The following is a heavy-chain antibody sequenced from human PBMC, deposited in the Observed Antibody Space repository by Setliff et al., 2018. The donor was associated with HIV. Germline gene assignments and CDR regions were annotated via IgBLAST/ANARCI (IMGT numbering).Heavy chain of an antibody. V-gene: IGHV4-34*01. J-gene: IGHJ5*02. CDR2: ITHTRAT. D-gene: IGHD6-13*01. CDR3: VRGGDSSSWYWGRWFDP. Sequence: LSLTCAVYGESLSGYYWSWIRQPPGKGLEWIGDITHTRATNYNPSLQSRVTMSADTSRNQFSLKLNSVTAADTAVYYCVRGGDSSSWYWGRWFDPWGQGTLVTVSS. CDR1: GESLSGYY.